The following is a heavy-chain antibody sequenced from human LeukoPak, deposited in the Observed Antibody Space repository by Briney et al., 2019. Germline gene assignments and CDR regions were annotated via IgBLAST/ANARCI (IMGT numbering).Heavy chain of an antibody. V-gene: IGHV4-4*07. CDR2: IYTSGST. CDR1: GGSLSTYY. D-gene: IGHD3-3*01. J-gene: IGHJ5*02. Sequence: PSETLSLTCTVSGGSLSTYYRNWIRQPAGKGLEWIGRIYTSGSTNYNPSLKSRVTMSVDASKNQFSLKLSSVTAADTAVYYCARSNWSGYFRWFDPWGQGTLVTVSS. CDR3: ARSNWSGYFRWFDP.